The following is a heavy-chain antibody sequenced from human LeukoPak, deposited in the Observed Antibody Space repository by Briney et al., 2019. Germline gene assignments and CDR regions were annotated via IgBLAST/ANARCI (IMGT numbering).Heavy chain of an antibody. CDR2: ISYDGSNK. CDR1: GFTFSSYA. CDR3: AKGLSGYSYGNDY. V-gene: IGHV3-30-3*01. Sequence: QPGGSLRLSCAASGFTFSSYAMHWVRQAPGKGLEWVAVISYDGSNKYYADSVKGRFTISRDNSKNTLYLQMNSLRAEDTAVYYCAKGLSGYSYGNDYWGQGTLVTVSS. J-gene: IGHJ4*02. D-gene: IGHD5-18*01.